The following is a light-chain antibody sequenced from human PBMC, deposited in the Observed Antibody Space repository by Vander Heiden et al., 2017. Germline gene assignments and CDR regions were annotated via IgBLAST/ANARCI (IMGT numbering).Light chain of an antibody. V-gene: IGKV4-1*01. J-gene: IGKJ2*01. CDR2: WAS. CDR1: QSVLYSSNNKNY. Sequence: DIVMTQYPDSLAVSLGERATINCKSSQSVLYSSNNKNYLAWYQQKPGQPPKLLIYWASTRESGVPDRFSGSGSGTDFTLTISSLQAEDVAVYYCQQDYSTPYTFGQGTKLEIK. CDR3: QQDYSTPYT.